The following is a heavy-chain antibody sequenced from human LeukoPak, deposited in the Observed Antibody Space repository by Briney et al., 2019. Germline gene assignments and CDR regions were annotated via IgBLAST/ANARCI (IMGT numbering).Heavy chain of an antibody. J-gene: IGHJ4*02. V-gene: IGHV4-34*01. CDR2: INHSGST. CDR3: ARRAVGAAGDY. D-gene: IGHD6-13*01. Sequence: SETLSLTCAVYGGSFSGYYWSWIRQPPGKGLEWIGEINHSGSTNYNPSLKSRVTISVDTSKNQFPLKLSSVTAADTAVYYCARRAVGAAGDYWGQGTLVTVSS. CDR1: GGSFSGYY.